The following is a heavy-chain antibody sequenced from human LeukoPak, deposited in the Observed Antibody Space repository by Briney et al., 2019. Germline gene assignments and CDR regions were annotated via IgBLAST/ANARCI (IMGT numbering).Heavy chain of an antibody. J-gene: IGHJ1*01. Sequence: ASVKVSCKVSGYTLTELSMFWARQAPGKGLEWMGSFDPEDGKTVYAQKFQGRVTMTEDTSTDTAYMELSSLRSEDTAVYYCARGLRDSSGREYFQHWGQGTLVTVSS. V-gene: IGHV1-24*01. CDR1: GYTLTELS. CDR3: ARGLRDSSGREYFQH. D-gene: IGHD3-22*01. CDR2: FDPEDGKT.